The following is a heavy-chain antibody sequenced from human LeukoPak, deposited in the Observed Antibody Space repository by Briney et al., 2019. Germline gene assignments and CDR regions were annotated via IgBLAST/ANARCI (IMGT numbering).Heavy chain of an antibody. D-gene: IGHD3-10*01. CDR3: AKHYYGSGSYYVTGFDY. CDR2: VSGSGGAT. V-gene: IGHV3-23*01. CDR1: GFTFSSYG. Sequence: GGSLRLSCAASGFTFSSYGMHWVRQAPGKGLEWVSTVSGSGGATYDADSVRGRFTISRDNSKNTLYLQMNSLRADDTAVYYRAKHYYGSGSYYVTGFDYWGQGTLVTVSS. J-gene: IGHJ4*02.